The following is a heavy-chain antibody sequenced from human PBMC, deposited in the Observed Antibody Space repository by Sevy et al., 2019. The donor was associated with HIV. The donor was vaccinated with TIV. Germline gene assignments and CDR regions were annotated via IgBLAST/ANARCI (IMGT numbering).Heavy chain of an antibody. CDR3: ARAPTAFWTGGMAV. J-gene: IGHJ6*02. CDR2: INPISGGT. Sequence: ASVKVSCKASGYAFTGYYIHWVRQAPGQGLEWMGRINPISGGTDDSQKFQGRVTMTGDTSISTAYMDVSRLTSDDTAVYYSARAPTAFWTGGMAVWGQGTVVTVSS. D-gene: IGHD3-3*01. CDR1: GYAFTGYY. V-gene: IGHV1-2*06.